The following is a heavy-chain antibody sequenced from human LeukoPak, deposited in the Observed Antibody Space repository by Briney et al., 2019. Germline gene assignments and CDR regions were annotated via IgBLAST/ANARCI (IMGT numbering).Heavy chain of an antibody. CDR1: GGSFSGYY. Sequence: SETLSLTCAVYGGSFSGYYWSWIRQPPGKGLEWIGEINHSGSTNYNPSLKSRVTISVDTSKNQFSLKLSSVTAADTAVYYCARNMMWNIVATPFDYWGQGPLVTVSP. CDR3: ARNMMWNIVATPFDY. J-gene: IGHJ4*02. D-gene: IGHD5-12*01. CDR2: INHSGST. V-gene: IGHV4-34*01.